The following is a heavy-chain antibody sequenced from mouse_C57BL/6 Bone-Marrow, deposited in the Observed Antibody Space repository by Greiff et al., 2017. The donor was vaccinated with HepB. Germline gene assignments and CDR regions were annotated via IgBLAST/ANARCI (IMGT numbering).Heavy chain of an antibody. J-gene: IGHJ1*03. CDR1: GFTFSDYG. D-gene: IGHD1-1*01. Sequence: EVKVVESGGGLVKPGGSLKLSCAASGFTFSDYGMHWVCQAPEKGLEWVAYISSGSSTIYYADTVKGRFTISRDNAKNTLFLQMTSLRSEDTAMYYCAKNYYGSSYWYFDVWGTGTTVTVSS. V-gene: IGHV5-17*01. CDR3: AKNYYGSSYWYFDV. CDR2: ISSGSSTI.